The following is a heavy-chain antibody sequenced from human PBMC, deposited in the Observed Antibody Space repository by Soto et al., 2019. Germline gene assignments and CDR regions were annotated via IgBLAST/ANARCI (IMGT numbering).Heavy chain of an antibody. Sequence: EVQLVESGGGLVNPGGSLRLSCTASAFAFNSYSMNWVRQAPGKGLEWVSSISSSSRYTYYSDSVKGRFTVSRDNAKNSLYLQMNSLRAEDTAVYYCARDLAAGPGTLDSWGQGTLVTVSS. CDR1: AFAFNSYS. V-gene: IGHV3-21*01. D-gene: IGHD1-1*01. CDR2: ISSSSRYT. J-gene: IGHJ4*02. CDR3: ARDLAAGPGTLDS.